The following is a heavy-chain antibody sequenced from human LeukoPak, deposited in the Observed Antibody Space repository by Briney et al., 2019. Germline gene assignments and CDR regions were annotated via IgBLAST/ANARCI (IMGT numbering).Heavy chain of an antibody. CDR1: GFSLSTSGVG. CDR3: AHRHSPGTGEDYFDY. CDR2: IYWNDDK. Sequence: SGPTLVNPTQTLTLTCTFSGFSLSTSGVGVGWIRQPPGKALEWLALIYWNDDKRYSPSLKSRLTITKDTSKNQVVLTMTNMDPVDTATYYCAHRHSPGTGEDYFDYWGQGTLVTVSS. J-gene: IGHJ4*02. V-gene: IGHV2-5*01. D-gene: IGHD7-27*01.